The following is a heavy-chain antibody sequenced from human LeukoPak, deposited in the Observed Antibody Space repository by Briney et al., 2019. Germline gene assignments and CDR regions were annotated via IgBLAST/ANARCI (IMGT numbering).Heavy chain of an antibody. V-gene: IGHV4-4*02. D-gene: IGHD4-17*01. Sequence: SETLSLTCAVSGGSISSRNWWSWVRQPPGKGLEWIGEIYHSGSTNYNPSLKTRVTISVDKSKNQFSLKLSSVTAADTAVYYCARASHDYGDYSHFDYWGQGTLVTVSS. CDR2: IYHSGST. J-gene: IGHJ4*02. CDR1: GGSISSRNW. CDR3: ARASHDYGDYSHFDY.